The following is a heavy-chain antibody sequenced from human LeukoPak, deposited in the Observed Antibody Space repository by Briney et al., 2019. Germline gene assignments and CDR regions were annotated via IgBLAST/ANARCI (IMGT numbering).Heavy chain of an antibody. CDR3: ARGRTQQRLAGWFDP. CDR1: GFTFSSYG. Sequence: PGRSLRLSCAASGFTFSSYGMHWVRQAPGKGLEWVAVIWYDGSNKYYADSVKGRFTISRDNSKNTLYLQMNSLRAEDTAVYYCARGRTQQRLAGWFDPWGQGTLVTVSS. J-gene: IGHJ5*02. CDR2: IWYDGSNK. D-gene: IGHD6-25*01. V-gene: IGHV3-33*01.